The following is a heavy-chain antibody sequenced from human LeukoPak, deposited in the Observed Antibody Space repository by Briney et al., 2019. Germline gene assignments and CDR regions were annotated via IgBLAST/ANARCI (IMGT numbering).Heavy chain of an antibody. CDR2: IYHSGSP. CDR3: ARDPYSSGWGGGWFDP. J-gene: IGHJ5*02. Sequence: PSETLSLTCAVSGGSISSNNWWGWVRQPPGKGLEWIGEIYHSGSPNYNPSLKSRVTISVNKSRNHFSLNLSSVTAADTAVYYCARDPYSSGWGGGWFDPWGQGTLVTVSS. D-gene: IGHD6-19*01. V-gene: IGHV4-4*02. CDR1: GGSISSNNW.